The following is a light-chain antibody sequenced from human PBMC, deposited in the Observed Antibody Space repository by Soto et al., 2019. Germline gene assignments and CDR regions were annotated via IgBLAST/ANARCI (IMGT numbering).Light chain of an antibody. Sequence: DIQMTQSPSTLSASVGDRVTITCRASQSISTWLAWYQQKPGKAPQVLIYQASSLQSGVPSRYSGSGSGTEFTLTISSLQPDDFATYYCQQYYTSSWTFGQGTKVEI. CDR1: QSISTW. V-gene: IGKV1-5*03. CDR3: QQYYTSSWT. J-gene: IGKJ1*01. CDR2: QAS.